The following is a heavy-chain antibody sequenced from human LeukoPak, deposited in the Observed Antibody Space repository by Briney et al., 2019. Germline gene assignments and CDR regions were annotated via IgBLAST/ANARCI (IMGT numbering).Heavy chain of an antibody. CDR2: ISYDGSNK. Sequence: GGSLRLSCAASGFTFSSYAMHWVRQAPGKGLEWVAVISYDGSNKYYADSVKGRFTISRDNAKNSLYLQMNSLRAEDTALYYCAKAPTFTIFGAHFDYWGQGTLVTVSS. CDR3: AKAPTFTIFGAHFDY. D-gene: IGHD3-3*01. J-gene: IGHJ4*02. V-gene: IGHV3-30-3*01. CDR1: GFTFSSYA.